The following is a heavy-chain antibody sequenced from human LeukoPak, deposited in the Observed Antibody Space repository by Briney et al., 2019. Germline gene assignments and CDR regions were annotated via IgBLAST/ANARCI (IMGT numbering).Heavy chain of an antibody. Sequence: SGTLSLTCAVSGGSISSSNWWSWVRQPPGKGLEWIGYIYYGGSTNYNPSLKSRVTISVDTSKNQFSLKLSSVTAADTAVYYCARTLSIAAAGTIIDYWGQGTLVTVSS. J-gene: IGHJ4*02. CDR1: GGSISSSNW. CDR2: IYYGGST. V-gene: IGHV4-4*02. CDR3: ARTLSIAAAGTIIDY. D-gene: IGHD6-13*01.